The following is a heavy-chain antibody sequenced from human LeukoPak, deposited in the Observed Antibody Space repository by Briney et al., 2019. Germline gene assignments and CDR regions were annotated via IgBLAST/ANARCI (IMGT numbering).Heavy chain of an antibody. CDR3: AAVIDY. CDR2: ISNSGSTK. V-gene: IGHV3-48*03. CDR1: EFTFYNYW. Sequence: AGGSLRLSCAASEFTFYNYWMSWVRQAPGKGLEWISYISNSGSTKYYADSVKGRFTISRDNAKNSVFLQMNSLRAEDTAVYYCAAVIDYWGQGTLVTVSS. J-gene: IGHJ4*02.